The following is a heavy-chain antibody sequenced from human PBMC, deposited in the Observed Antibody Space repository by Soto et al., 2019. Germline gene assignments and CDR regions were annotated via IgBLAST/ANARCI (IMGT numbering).Heavy chain of an antibody. CDR2: IYYSGST. CDR3: ARQFRVTIFGVVPSSFDY. J-gene: IGHJ4*02. CDR1: GGSISSSSYY. D-gene: IGHD3-3*01. V-gene: IGHV4-39*01. Sequence: SETLSLTCTVSGGSISSSSYYWGWIRQPPGKGLEWIGSIYYSGSTYYNPSLKSRVTISVDTSKNQFSLKLSSVTAADTAVYYCARQFRVTIFGVVPSSFDYWGQGTLVTVSS.